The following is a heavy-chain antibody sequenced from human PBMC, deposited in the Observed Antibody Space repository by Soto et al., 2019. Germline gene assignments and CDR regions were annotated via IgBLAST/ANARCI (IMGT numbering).Heavy chain of an antibody. CDR3: ARDNWNSN. V-gene: IGHV3-74*01. Sequence: WVRQAPGKGLVWVSRINSDGSSTNYADSVKGRFAILRDNAKNTLYLQMNSLRAEDTAVYYCARDNWNSNWGQGTLVTVSS. D-gene: IGHD1-20*01. J-gene: IGHJ4*02. CDR2: INSDGSST.